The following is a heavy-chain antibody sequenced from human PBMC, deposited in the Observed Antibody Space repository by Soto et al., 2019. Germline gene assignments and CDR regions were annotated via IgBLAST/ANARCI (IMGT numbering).Heavy chain of an antibody. CDR1: GGTFSNYS. CDR2: IIPFFGTA. D-gene: IGHD2-15*01. CDR3: ARIEGYCSGGTCYRGSGDY. V-gene: IGHV1-69*12. Sequence: QVQLVQSGAEVKKPGSSVKVSCKASGGTFSNYSINWVRQAPGQGLEWMGGIIPFFGTANYAQKFQGRVTITADESATTAYMDVTSLRSDDTAVYYCARIEGYCSGGTCYRGSGDYWGQGTMVAVSS. J-gene: IGHJ4*02.